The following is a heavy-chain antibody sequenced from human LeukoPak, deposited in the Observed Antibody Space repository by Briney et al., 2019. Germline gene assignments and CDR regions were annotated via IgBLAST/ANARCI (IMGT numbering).Heavy chain of an antibody. V-gene: IGHV3-30*02. J-gene: IGHJ4*02. CDR2: IRYDGSNK. D-gene: IGHD6-19*01. CDR3: AKVAGSGWFAHFDF. CDR1: GFTFSSYG. Sequence: GGSLRLSCAASGFTFSSYGMHWVRQAPGKGLEWVAFIRYDGSNKYYADSVKGRFTISRDNSKNTLYLQMNSLRAEDTAVYYCAKVAGSGWFAHFDFWGRGTLVTVSS.